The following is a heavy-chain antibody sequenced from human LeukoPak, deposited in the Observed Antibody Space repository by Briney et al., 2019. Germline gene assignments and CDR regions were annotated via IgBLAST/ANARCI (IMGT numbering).Heavy chain of an antibody. CDR3: AMITIFGVVIEY. J-gene: IGHJ4*02. CDR2: IRYDGSNK. CDR1: GFTFSSYG. D-gene: IGHD3-3*01. V-gene: IGHV3-30*02. Sequence: GGSLRLSCAASGFTFSSYGMHWVRQAPGKGLEWVAFIRYDGSNKYYADSVKGRFTISRDNSKNTLYLQMNSLRAEDTAVYYCAMITIFGVVIEYWGQGTLDTVSS.